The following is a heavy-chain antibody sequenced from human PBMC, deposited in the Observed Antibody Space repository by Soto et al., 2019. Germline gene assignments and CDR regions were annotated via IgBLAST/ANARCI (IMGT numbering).Heavy chain of an antibody. CDR2: IKQDGSEK. Sequence: GGSLRLSCAASGFTFSSYWMSWVRQAPGKGLEWVANIKQDGSEKYYVDSVKGRFTISRDNAKNSLYLQMNSLRAEDTAVYYCASYVPMVVAALDAFDIWGQGTMVTVSS. J-gene: IGHJ3*02. CDR1: GFTFSSYW. CDR3: ASYVPMVVAALDAFDI. D-gene: IGHD2-15*01. V-gene: IGHV3-7*05.